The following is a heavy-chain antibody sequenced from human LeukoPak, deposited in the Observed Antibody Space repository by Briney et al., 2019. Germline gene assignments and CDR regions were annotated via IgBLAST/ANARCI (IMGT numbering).Heavy chain of an antibody. D-gene: IGHD6-13*01. Sequence: SETLSLTCTVSGGSISSYYWSWIRQPPGKGLEWIGYIYYSGSTNYNPSPKSRVTISVDTSKNQFSLKLSSVTAADTAVYYCARGPRIAAAEWGQGTMVTVSS. CDR3: ARGPRIAAAE. V-gene: IGHV4-59*01. CDR2: IYYSGST. CDR1: GGSISSYY. J-gene: IGHJ3*01.